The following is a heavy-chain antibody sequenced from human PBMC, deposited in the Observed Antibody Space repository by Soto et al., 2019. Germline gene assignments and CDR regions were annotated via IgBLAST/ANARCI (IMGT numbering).Heavy chain of an antibody. Sequence: QSQTLSLTCAVYGGSFSGYYWSWIRQPPGKGLEWIGEINHSGSTNYNPSLKSRVTISVDTSKNQFSLKLSSVTAADTAVYYCARITHWQQQLVQYNYFDYWGQGTLVTVSS. CDR1: GGSFSGYY. CDR2: INHSGST. V-gene: IGHV4-34*01. J-gene: IGHJ4*02. D-gene: IGHD6-13*01. CDR3: ARITHWQQQLVQYNYFDY.